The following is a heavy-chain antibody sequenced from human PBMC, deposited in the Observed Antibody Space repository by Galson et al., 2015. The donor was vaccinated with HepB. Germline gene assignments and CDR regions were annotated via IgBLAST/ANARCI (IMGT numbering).Heavy chain of an antibody. CDR1: GGSISSSNYY. CDR2: IYYSGST. V-gene: IGHV4-39*01. D-gene: IGHD1-14*01. CDR3: ASHTMYKNFDY. Sequence: ETLSLTCTVSGGSISSSNYYWGWIRQPPGKGLEWIASIYYSGSTYNNPSLMSRVTISVDTTNNQFSLKLSSVTAADTAVYYCASHTMYKNFDYWGQGTLVTVSS. J-gene: IGHJ4*02.